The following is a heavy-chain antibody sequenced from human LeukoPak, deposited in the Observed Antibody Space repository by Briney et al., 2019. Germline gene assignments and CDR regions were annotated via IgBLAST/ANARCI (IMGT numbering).Heavy chain of an antibody. V-gene: IGHV4-39*01. CDR3: ARHRGKVVVPAAIRGAFDI. CDR2: IYYSGST. CDR1: GGSISSSSYY. J-gene: IGHJ3*02. Sequence: SETLSLTCTVSGGSISSSSYYWGWIRQPPGKGLEWIGSIYYSGSTYYNPSLKSRVTISVDTSKNQFSLKLSSVTAADTAVYYCARHRGKVVVPAAIRGAFDIWGQGTMVTVSS. D-gene: IGHD2-2*01.